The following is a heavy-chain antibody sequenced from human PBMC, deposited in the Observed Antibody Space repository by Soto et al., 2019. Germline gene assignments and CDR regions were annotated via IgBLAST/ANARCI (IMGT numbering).Heavy chain of an antibody. CDR2: IIPIVGTA. J-gene: IGHJ6*02. CDR3: ARVRGTGEDLYYYGMDV. V-gene: IGHV1-69*06. Sequence: SVKVSCKASGGTFSSYAISWVRQAPGQGLEWMGGIIPIVGTANYAQKFQGRVTITADKSTSTAYMELSSLRSEDTAVYYCARVRGTGEDLYYYGMDVWGQGTTVTVSS. D-gene: IGHD7-27*01. CDR1: GGTFSSYA.